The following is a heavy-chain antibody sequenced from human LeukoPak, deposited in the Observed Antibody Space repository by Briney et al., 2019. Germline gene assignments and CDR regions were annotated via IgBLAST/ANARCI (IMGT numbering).Heavy chain of an antibody. CDR1: GGSFSGYY. D-gene: IGHD5-24*01. V-gene: IGHV4-34*01. CDR2: INHSGST. CDR3: ASRGRWLQGRDY. Sequence: SETLSLTCAVYGGSFSGYYWSWIRQPPGKGREWIGEINHSGSTNYNPSLKSRVTISVDTSKNQFSLKLSSVTVADTAVYYCASRGRWLQGRDYWGQGTLVTVSS. J-gene: IGHJ4*02.